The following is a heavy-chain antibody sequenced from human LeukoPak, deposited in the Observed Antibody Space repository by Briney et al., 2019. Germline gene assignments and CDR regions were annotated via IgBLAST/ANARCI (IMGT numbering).Heavy chain of an antibody. D-gene: IGHD6-19*01. J-gene: IGHJ4*02. V-gene: IGHV3-23*01. CDR2: ISGSGGST. CDR3: AKDSSGWPTEYFDY. Sequence: GGSLRLSCAASGFTFSSYAMSWVRQTPGKGLEWVSAISGSGGSTYYADSVKGRFTISRDNSKNTLYLQMNSLRAEDTAVYYCAKDSSGWPTEYFDYWGQGTLVTVSS. CDR1: GFTFSSYA.